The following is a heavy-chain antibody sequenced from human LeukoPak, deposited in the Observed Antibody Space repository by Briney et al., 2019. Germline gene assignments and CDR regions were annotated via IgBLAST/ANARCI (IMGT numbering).Heavy chain of an antibody. D-gene: IGHD2-21*02. CDR2: IIPIFGTA. CDR3: ARAYCGGDCYSRNDY. J-gene: IGHJ4*02. Sequence: SVKVSCKASGGTFSSYAISWVRQAPGQGLEWMGGIIPIFGTANYAQKFQGRVTITADESTSTAYMELSSLRSDDTAVYYCARAYCGGDCYSRNDYWGQGTLVTVSS. V-gene: IGHV1-69*13. CDR1: GGTFSSYA.